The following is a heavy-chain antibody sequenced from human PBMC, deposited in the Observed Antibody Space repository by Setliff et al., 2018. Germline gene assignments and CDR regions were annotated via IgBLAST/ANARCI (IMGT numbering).Heavy chain of an antibody. CDR1: GGSISSGSYY. CDR2: IYTSGST. J-gene: IGHJ4*02. D-gene: IGHD6-19*01. V-gene: IGHV4-61*02. CDR3: ARADSSGSRMFSLDY. Sequence: SETLSLTCTVSGGSISSGSYYWSWIRQPAGKGLEWIGRIYTSGSTNYNPSPKSRVTISVDTSKNQFSLKLSSVTAADTAVYYCARADSSGSRMFSLDYWGQGTLVTVSS.